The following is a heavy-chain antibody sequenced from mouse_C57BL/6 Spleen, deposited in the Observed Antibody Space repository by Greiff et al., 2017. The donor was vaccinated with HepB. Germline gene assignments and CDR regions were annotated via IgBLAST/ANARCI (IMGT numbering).Heavy chain of an antibody. CDR3: ARSFYYYGCQDY. D-gene: IGHD1-1*01. CDR1: GYAFTNYL. V-gene: IGHV1-54*01. Sequence: VKLMESGAELVRPGTSVKVSCKASGYAFTNYLIEWVKQRPGQGLEWIGVINPGSGGTNYNEKFKGKATLTADKSSSTAYMQLSSLTSEDSAVYFCARSFYYYGCQDYWGQGTSVTVSS. CDR2: INPGSGGT. J-gene: IGHJ4*01.